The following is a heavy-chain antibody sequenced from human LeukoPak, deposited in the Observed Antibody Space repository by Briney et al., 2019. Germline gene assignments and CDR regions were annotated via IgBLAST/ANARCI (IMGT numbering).Heavy chain of an antibody. CDR1: GFIFDDYA. V-gene: IGHV3-9*01. D-gene: IGHD4-11*01. Sequence: GGSLRLSCAASGFIFDDYAMHWVRQAPGKGLEWVSSISWNSGIIAYADSVKGRFTTSRDNAKNSLYLQMNSLRVEDTALYYCSKASLPPTVTTSSITYYYYGIDVWGQGTTVTVSS. CDR2: ISWNSGII. CDR3: SKASLPPTVTTSSITYYYYGIDV. J-gene: IGHJ6*02.